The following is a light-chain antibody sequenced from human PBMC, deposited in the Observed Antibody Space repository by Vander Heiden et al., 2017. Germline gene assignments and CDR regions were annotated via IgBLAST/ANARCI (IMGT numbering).Light chain of an antibody. V-gene: IGLV3-1*01. CDR3: QAWDSSVV. Sequence: SYELTQPPSVSVSPGQTASITCSGDKLGDKYACWYQQKPGQSPVLVIYQDSKRPSGIPERFSGSNSENTATLTISGTQAMDEADYYCQAWDSSVVFGGGTKLTAL. J-gene: IGLJ2*01. CDR2: QDS. CDR1: KLGDKY.